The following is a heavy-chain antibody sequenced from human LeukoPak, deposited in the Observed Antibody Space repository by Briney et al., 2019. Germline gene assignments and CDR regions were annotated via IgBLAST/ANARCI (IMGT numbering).Heavy chain of an antibody. CDR3: ARDSLYCSSTSCYELTDY. CDR1: GCTFTSYG. Sequence: GASVKVSCKASGCTFTSYGISWVRQAPGQGLEWMGWISAYNGNTNYAQKLQGRVTMTTGTSTSTAYMELRSLRSDDTAVYYCARDSLYCSSTSCYELTDYWGQGTLVTVSS. V-gene: IGHV1-18*01. D-gene: IGHD2-2*01. J-gene: IGHJ4*02. CDR2: ISAYNGNT.